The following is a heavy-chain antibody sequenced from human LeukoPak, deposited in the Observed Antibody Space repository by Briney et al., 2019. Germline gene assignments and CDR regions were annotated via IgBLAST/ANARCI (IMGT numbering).Heavy chain of an antibody. CDR2: ISSNGGST. CDR1: GFTFSSYA. CDR3: ARVPITIFGVVYDY. Sequence: GGSLRLSCAASGFTFSSYAMHWVRQAPGKGLEYVSAISSNGGSTYYANSVKGRFTISRDNSKNTLYLQRGSLRAEDMAVYYCARVPITIFGVVYDYWGQGTLVTVSS. D-gene: IGHD3-3*01. V-gene: IGHV3-64*01. J-gene: IGHJ4*02.